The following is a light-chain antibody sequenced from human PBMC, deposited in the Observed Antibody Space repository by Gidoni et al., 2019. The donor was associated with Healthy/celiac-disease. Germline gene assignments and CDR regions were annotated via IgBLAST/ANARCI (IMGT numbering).Light chain of an antibody. J-gene: IGKJ2*01. CDR2: AAS. CDR1: QSISSY. Sequence: DIQMTQSPSSRSASVGDRVTITCRASQSISSYLNWYQQKPGKAPKLLIYAASSLQSGVPSRFSGSGSGTDFTLTISSLQPEDFATYYCQQSYSTPHTFXXXTKLEIK. CDR3: QQSYSTPHT. V-gene: IGKV1-39*01.